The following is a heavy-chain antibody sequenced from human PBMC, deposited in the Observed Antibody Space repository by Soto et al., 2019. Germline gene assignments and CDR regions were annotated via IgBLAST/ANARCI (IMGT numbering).Heavy chain of an antibody. Sequence: TSETLSLTCTVSGGYISSGDYYWSWIRQPPGKGLEWIGYIYCSGSTYYNPSLKSRVTISVDTSKNQFSLKLSSVPAADTAVYYCARHGCPMTMATIGEHAFDIWGQGTMVTVSS. CDR1: GGYISSGDYY. J-gene: IGHJ3*02. CDR3: ARHGCPMTMATIGEHAFDI. CDR2: IYCSGST. D-gene: IGHD5-12*01. V-gene: IGHV4-30-4*01.